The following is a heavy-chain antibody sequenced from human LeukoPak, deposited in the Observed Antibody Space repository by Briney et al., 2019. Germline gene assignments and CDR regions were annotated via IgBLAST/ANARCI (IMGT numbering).Heavy chain of an antibody. CDR2: IIPSRGIA. CDR1: GCTFSSYA. CDR3: ARDFCSGGSCYRWFDP. Sequence: GASVKVSCKASGCTFSSYAISWVRQASGQGLEWMGRIIPSRGIANDAQKFQGRVTITADKSTSTAYMELSSLRSEDTAVYYCARDFCSGGSCYRWFDPWGQGTLVTVSS. D-gene: IGHD2-15*01. J-gene: IGHJ5*02. V-gene: IGHV1-69*04.